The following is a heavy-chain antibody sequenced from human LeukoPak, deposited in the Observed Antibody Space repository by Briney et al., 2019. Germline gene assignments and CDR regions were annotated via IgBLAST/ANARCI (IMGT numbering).Heavy chain of an antibody. V-gene: IGHV3-23*01. CDR1: GFTFSSYA. CDR2: ISGSGTST. J-gene: IGHJ4*02. CDR3: AKDWWDE. D-gene: IGHD1-26*01. Sequence: GGSLRLSCAASGFTFSSYAMSWFRQAPGKGLEWVSTISGSGTSTYYADSVKGRFTISRDISKSTLYLQMDSLRADDTAVYYCAKDWWDEWGQGTLVTVSS.